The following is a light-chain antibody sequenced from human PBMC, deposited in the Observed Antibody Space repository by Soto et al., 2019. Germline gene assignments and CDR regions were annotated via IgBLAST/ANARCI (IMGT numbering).Light chain of an antibody. J-gene: IGKJ1*01. Sequence: DIEMTHSPSSLSASVGDRVTITCRASQSISSYLNWYQQKPGNAPNLLIYAASTLQSGVPSRFSAYGAETDFTLTISNLQAEDFATYYCQQSYTTPRTLGQGTKVEVK. V-gene: IGKV1-39*01. CDR1: QSISSY. CDR2: AAS. CDR3: QQSYTTPRT.